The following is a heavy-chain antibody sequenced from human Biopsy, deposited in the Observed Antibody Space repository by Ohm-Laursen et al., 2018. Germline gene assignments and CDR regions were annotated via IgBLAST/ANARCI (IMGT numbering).Heavy chain of an antibody. V-gene: IGHV4-59*01. CDR1: GGYISSDY. CDR2: IYYSGST. Sequence: SETLSRTCTGSGGYISSDYWSWIRRTPGQGLVWIGYIYYSGSTNYNPSLKSRVTISVDTSNNQFSLRLNSVTAADTAVYYCARATNSTGWPYYYFYGMDVWGQGTTVTVSS. J-gene: IGHJ6*02. CDR3: ARATNSTGWPYYYFYGMDV. D-gene: IGHD2/OR15-2a*01.